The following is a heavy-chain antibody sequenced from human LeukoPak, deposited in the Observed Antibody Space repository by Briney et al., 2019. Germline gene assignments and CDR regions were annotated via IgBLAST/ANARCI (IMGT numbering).Heavy chain of an antibody. J-gene: IGHJ4*02. CDR2: INHSGST. CDR1: GGSFSGYY. CDR3: ARGGQDIVVVPAAPSGDY. Sequence: ASETLSLTCAVYGGSFSGYYWSWIRQPPGKGLERIGEINHSGSTNYNPSLKSRVTISVDTSKNQFSLKLSSVTAADTAVYYCARGGQDIVVVPAAPSGDYWGQGTLVTVSS. D-gene: IGHD2-2*01. V-gene: IGHV4-34*01.